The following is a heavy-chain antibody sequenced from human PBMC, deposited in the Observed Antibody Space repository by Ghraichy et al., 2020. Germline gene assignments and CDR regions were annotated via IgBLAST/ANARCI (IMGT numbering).Heavy chain of an antibody. Sequence: ASVKVSCKASGYTFISYHMHWVRQAPGQGLEWMGIINPSGGSTTYAQKFQGRVTMTSDTSTTTVYMELRSLRSEDTAVYYCARGPYIGSYYGNWFDPWGQGSLVTVSS. V-gene: IGHV1-46*01. CDR3: ARGPYIGSYYGNWFDP. CDR2: INPSGGST. CDR1: GYTFISYH. J-gene: IGHJ5*02. D-gene: IGHD1-26*01.